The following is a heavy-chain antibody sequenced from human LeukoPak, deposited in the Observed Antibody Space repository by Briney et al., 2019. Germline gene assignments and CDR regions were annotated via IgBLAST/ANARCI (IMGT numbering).Heavy chain of an antibody. CDR1: GYTFTGYY. CDR2: ISAYNGNT. D-gene: IGHD6-13*01. Sequence: EASVKVSCKASGYTFTGYYLHWVRQAPGQGLEWMGWISAYNGNTNYAQKLQGRVTMTTDTSTSTAYMELRSLRSDDTAVYYCARIDTAAAGSFDYWGQGTLVTVSS. J-gene: IGHJ4*02. V-gene: IGHV1-18*04. CDR3: ARIDTAAAGSFDY.